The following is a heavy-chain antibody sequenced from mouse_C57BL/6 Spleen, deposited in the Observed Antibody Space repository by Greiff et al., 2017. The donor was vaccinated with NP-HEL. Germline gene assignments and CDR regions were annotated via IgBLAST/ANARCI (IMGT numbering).Heavy chain of an antibody. Sequence: VQLQQSGPELVKPGASVKISCTASGYAFSSSWMNWVKQRPGKGLEWIGRIYPGAGDTNYNGKFKGKATLTPDKSSSTAYMQLSSLTSEDSAVYFCARREDYDYDGSAYWGKGTLVTVSA. J-gene: IGHJ3*01. D-gene: IGHD2-4*01. CDR1: GYAFSSSW. CDR2: IYPGAGDT. CDR3: ARREDYDYDGSAY. V-gene: IGHV1-82*01.